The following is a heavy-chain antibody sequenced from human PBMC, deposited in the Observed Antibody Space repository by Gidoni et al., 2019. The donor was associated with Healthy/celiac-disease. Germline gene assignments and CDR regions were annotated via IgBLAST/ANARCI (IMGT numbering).Heavy chain of an antibody. J-gene: IGHJ4*02. CDR2: IYYSGST. D-gene: IGHD3-22*01. CDR1: GGSVSSGSYY. V-gene: IGHV4-61*01. Sequence: QVQLQESGPGRVKPSETLSLTCTVSGGSVSSGSYYWSWIRQPPGKGLEWIGYIYYSGSTNYNPSLKSRVTISVDTSKNQFSLKLSSVTAADTAVYYCARVDYYDSSGLDYWGQGTLVTVSS. CDR3: ARVDYYDSSGLDY.